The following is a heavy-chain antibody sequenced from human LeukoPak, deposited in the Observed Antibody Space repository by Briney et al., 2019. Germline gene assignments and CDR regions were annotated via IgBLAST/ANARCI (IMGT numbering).Heavy chain of an antibody. D-gene: IGHD3-16*01. Sequence: SETLSLTCTVSGGSISSYYWSWTRQPPGKGLEWIGYIYYSGSTNYNPSLKSRVTISVDTSKNQFSLKLSSVTAADTAVYYCAARGGGDFDYWGQGTLVTVSS. CDR1: GGSISSYY. J-gene: IGHJ4*02. CDR3: AARGGGDFDY. CDR2: IYYSGST. V-gene: IGHV4-59*01.